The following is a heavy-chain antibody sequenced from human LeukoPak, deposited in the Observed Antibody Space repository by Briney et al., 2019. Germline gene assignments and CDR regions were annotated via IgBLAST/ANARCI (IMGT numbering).Heavy chain of an antibody. V-gene: IGHV1-24*01. CDR1: GYTLTELS. Sequence: EASVKVSCKGSGYTLTELSMHWVRQAPGKGREWMGGFDPEDGETIYAQKFQGRVTMTGDTSIDTAYMELSSLRSEDTAVYYCATGAVAFNFDYWGQGTLVTVSS. CDR3: ATGAVAFNFDY. D-gene: IGHD6-19*01. J-gene: IGHJ4*02. CDR2: FDPEDGET.